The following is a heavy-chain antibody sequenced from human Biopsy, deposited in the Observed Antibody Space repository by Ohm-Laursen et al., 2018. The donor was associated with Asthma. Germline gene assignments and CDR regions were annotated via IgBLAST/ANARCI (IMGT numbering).Heavy chain of an antibody. V-gene: IGHV1-24*01. Sequence: AASVKVSCKISGYSLTDLSMHWVRRAPGQGLEWMGGHDHEEGGTVNARRFQGRVTMTEDTSTDTAYMELSSLSSDDTAVYYCASDFPKDYVRYNFQFWGQGTLVTVSS. D-gene: IGHD4-17*01. CDR3: ASDFPKDYVRYNFQF. J-gene: IGHJ4*02. CDR1: GYSLTDLS. CDR2: HDHEEGGT.